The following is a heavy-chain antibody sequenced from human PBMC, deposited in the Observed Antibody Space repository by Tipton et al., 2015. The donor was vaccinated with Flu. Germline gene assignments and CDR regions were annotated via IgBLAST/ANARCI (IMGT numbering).Heavy chain of an antibody. CDR1: GFTFSNYA. CDR3: ANIGGGSYYGGVF. Sequence: SLRLSCAASGFTFSNYAMAWVRQAPGKGLEWVSSVSNSGGYTYYADSVKGRFTISRDNSKNTLYLQMNSLRAEDTAVYYCANIGGGSYYGGVFWGRGTLVTVSS. V-gene: IGHV3-23*01. CDR2: VSNSGGYT. D-gene: IGHD1-26*01. J-gene: IGHJ4*02.